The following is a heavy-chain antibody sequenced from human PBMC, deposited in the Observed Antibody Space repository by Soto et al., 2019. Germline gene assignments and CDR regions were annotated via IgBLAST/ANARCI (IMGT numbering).Heavy chain of an antibody. D-gene: IGHD6-13*01. J-gene: IGHJ4*02. CDR3: ARGPPYSSPDY. V-gene: IGHV3-74*01. Sequence: PGGSLRLSCAASGFTFSSYWMHWVRQAQGKGLVWVSRINSDGRTTSCADSEKGRFTISRDNAKNTLYQQMNTMRDEDTAVYYCARGPPYSSPDYWGQGT. CDR2: INSDGRTT. CDR1: GFTFSSYW.